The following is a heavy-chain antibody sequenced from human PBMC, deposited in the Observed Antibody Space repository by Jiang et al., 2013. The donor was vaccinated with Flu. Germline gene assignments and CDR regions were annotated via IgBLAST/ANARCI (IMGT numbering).Heavy chain of an antibody. CDR3: VIVPYGGTPY. D-gene: IGHD4-23*01. Sequence: VQLVESGGGLVQPGGSLRLSCAASGFTFSGYWMHWVRQAPGKGLVWVSRIDKDVSRVNYADSVKGRFTISRDNAKTSLYLQMNSLRVEDTAVYYCVIVPYGGTPYWGQGTLVTVSS. J-gene: IGHJ4*02. V-gene: IGHV3-74*01. CDR1: GFTFSGYW. CDR2: IDKDVSRV.